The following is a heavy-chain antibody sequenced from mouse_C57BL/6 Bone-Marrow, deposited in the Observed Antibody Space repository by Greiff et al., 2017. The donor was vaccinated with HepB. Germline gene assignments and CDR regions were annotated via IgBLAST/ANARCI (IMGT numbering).Heavy chain of an antibody. V-gene: IGHV1-54*01. CDR2: INPGSGGT. J-gene: IGHJ1*03. CDR3: ARMKGRAALDWYFDV. D-gene: IGHD2-10*02. CDR1: GYAFTNYL. Sequence: QVQLQQSGAELVRPGTSVKVSCKASGYAFTNYLIECVKQRPGQGLEWIGVINPGSGGTNYNEKFKGRATLTAEKSSSTAYMQLSSLTAEDSAVYFCARMKGRAALDWYFDVWGTGTTVTVSS.